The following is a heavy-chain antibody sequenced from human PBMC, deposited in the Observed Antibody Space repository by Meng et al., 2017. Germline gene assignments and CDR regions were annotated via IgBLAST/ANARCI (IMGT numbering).Heavy chain of an antibody. CDR2: IIPIFGTA. CDR3: ARVGMDFWSGPNDY. D-gene: IGHD3-3*01. Sequence: SVNVSCKASGGTFSSYAISWVRQAPGQGLEWMGGIIPIFGTANYAQKFQGRVTITADESTSTAYMELSSLRSEDTAVYYCARVGMDFWSGPNDYWGQGTLVTVSS. V-gene: IGHV1-69*13. J-gene: IGHJ4*02. CDR1: GGTFSSYA.